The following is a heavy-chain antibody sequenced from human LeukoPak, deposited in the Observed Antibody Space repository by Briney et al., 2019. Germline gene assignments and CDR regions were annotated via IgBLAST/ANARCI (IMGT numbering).Heavy chain of an antibody. CDR1: GGSISSYY. CDR2: IYTSGST. V-gene: IGHV4-4*07. Sequence: PSETLSLTCTVSGGSISSYYWSWIRQPAGKGLEWIGRIYTSGSTNYNPSLKSRVTMSVDTSKNQFSLKLSSVTAADTAVYYCARDRAGGLRFVEWLSAFDYWGQGTLVTVSS. J-gene: IGHJ4*02. D-gene: IGHD3-3*01. CDR3: ARDRAGGLRFVEWLSAFDY.